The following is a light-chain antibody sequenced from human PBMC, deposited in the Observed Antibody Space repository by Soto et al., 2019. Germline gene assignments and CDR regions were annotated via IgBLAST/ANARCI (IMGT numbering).Light chain of an antibody. CDR1: SSDVGGFDY. CDR2: DVT. J-gene: IGLJ1*01. Sequence: QSALTQPRSVSGSPGQSVTISCTGTSSDVGGFDYVSWYQHHPGKAPKLIIYDVTQRPSGIPDRFSGSKSGNTASLTISGLQADDEADYHCCLYADTYFNVFGSGTKV. CDR3: CLYADTYFNV. V-gene: IGLV2-11*01.